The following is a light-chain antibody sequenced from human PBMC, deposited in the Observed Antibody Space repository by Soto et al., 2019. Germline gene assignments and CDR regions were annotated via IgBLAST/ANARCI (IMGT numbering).Light chain of an antibody. CDR3: CSYAGSSTFVV. CDR2: EGS. CDR1: SSDVGSYNL. Sequence: QSVLTQPASVSGSPGQSITISCTGTSSDVGSYNLVSWYQQYPGKAPKLMIYEGSKRPSGVSNRFSGSKSGNTASLTISGLQAEDDAYYYCCSYAGSSTFVVFGGGTKLTVL. V-gene: IGLV2-23*01. J-gene: IGLJ2*01.